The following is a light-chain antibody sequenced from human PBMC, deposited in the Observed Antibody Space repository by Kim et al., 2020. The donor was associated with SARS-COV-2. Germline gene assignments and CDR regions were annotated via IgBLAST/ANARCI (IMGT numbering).Light chain of an antibody. V-gene: IGKV3-15*01. J-gene: IGKJ1*01. CDR2: DAS. Sequence: ETEMTQFPVTLSVSPGETAVLSCRASQSVITSLAWYQQKAGQAPRLLVKDASTRVSGVPDRFSGSGYGTEFTLTISRLQSEDSAVYFCQQYYNWPPWTFGPGTKVDIK. CDR1: QSVITS. CDR3: QQYYNWPPWT.